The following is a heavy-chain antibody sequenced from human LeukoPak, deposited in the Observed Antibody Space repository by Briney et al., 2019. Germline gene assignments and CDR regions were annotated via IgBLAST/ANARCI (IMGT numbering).Heavy chain of an antibody. CDR3: ARGLAPYNWFDP. Sequence: ASVKVSCKASGYTFTGFYIHWVRQAPGQGLEWMGWINPNSGGTKYAQKFQGRVTMTRDTSISTAYMELSRLRSDDTAVYYCARGLAPYNWFDPWGQGTLVTVSS. CDR2: INPNSGGT. CDR1: GYTFTGFY. V-gene: IGHV1-2*02. J-gene: IGHJ5*02.